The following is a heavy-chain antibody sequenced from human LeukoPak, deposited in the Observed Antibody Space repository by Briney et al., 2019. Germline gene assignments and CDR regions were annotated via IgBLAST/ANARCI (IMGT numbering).Heavy chain of an antibody. V-gene: IGHV3-30*01. CDR2: ISRDGNSK. J-gene: IGHJ6*03. CDR3: AREGNSACHIYYYYFYMDV. Sequence: PGGSLRLSCAASGFTFSGSPMHWVRQAPGKGLEWVGIISRDGNSKYYGDAVKGRFTIPRDNSDYTVFLQMTSLRADDTAVYYCAREGNSACHIYYYYFYMDVWGKGTTVTVSS. CDR1: GFTFSGSP. D-gene: IGHD2/OR15-2a*01.